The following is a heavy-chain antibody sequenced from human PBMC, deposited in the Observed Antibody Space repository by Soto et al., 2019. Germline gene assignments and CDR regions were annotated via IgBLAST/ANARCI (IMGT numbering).Heavy chain of an antibody. V-gene: IGHV3-30-3*01. J-gene: IGHJ5*02. D-gene: IGHD3-16*01. CDR1: GFTFSSYA. CDR3: ARSMRYARNWFDP. CDR2: ISYDGSNK. Sequence: PVGSLRLSCAASGFTFSSYAMHWVRQAPGKGLEWVAVISYDGSNKYYADSVKGRFTISRDNSKNTLYLQMNSLRAEDTAVYYCARSMRYARNWFDPWGQGTLVTVSS.